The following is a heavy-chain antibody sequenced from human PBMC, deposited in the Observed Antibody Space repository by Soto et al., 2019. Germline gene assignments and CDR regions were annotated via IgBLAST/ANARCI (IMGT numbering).Heavy chain of an antibody. CDR2: ISGSGGST. D-gene: IGHD4-17*01. J-gene: IGHJ6*02. V-gene: IGHV3-23*01. CDR3: AGDYESSNHYYYGMDV. CDR1: GFTFSSYA. Sequence: GGSLRFSCAASGFTFSSYAMSWVRQAPGKGLEWVSAISGSGGSTYYADSVKGRFTISRDNSKNTLYLQMNSLRAEDTAVYYCAGDYESSNHYYYGMDVWGQGTTVTVSS.